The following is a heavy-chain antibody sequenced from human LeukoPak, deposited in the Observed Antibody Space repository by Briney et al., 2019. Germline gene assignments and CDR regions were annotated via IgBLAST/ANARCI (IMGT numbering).Heavy chain of an antibody. CDR3: ARHVDGRSWFDP. Sequence: SETLSLTCSVFGVSISSSSYYWGWIRQPPGKGLEWIGSIYYSGSTYYNPSLKSRVTISIDPSKNQFSLKLSSVTAADTAVYYCARHVDGRSWFDPWGQGTLVTVSS. V-gene: IGHV4-39*01. J-gene: IGHJ5*02. CDR1: GVSISSSSYY. D-gene: IGHD5-12*01. CDR2: IYYSGST.